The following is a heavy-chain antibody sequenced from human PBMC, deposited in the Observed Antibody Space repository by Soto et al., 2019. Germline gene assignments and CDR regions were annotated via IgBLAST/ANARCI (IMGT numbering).Heavy chain of an antibody. J-gene: IGHJ4*02. Sequence: PGGSLRLSCAASGFTFRAYGMHWVRQAPGKGLEWVTFISFNGKNTDYADSVKGRFTVSRDNARNTLYLQMNSLRAEDTAVYYCADIGGYDSVGGAYWGQGALVTVSS. CDR2: ISFNGKNT. V-gene: IGHV3-33*05. CDR1: GFTFRAYG. CDR3: ADIGGYDSVGGAY. D-gene: IGHD3-16*01.